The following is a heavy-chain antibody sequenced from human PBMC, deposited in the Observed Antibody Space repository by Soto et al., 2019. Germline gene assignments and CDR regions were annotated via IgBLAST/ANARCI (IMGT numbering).Heavy chain of an antibody. CDR1: DGSSNNYY. J-gene: IGHJ4*02. Sequence: QVPLQQWGAGLFKPSETLSLTCSVYDGSSNNYYCSWIRQPPGKGLEWIGEINHSGSTNYNASLMRRVTRSEDTSKKQFSLDLRFVTAADTAVYYCARGGLIPGVLYYWGQGNLVTVSS. CDR3: ARGGLIPGVLYY. V-gene: IGHV4-34*01. CDR2: INHSGST. D-gene: IGHD3-10*01.